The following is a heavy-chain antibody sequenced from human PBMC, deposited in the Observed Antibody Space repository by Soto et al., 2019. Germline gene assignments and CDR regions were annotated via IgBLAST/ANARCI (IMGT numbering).Heavy chain of an antibody. J-gene: IGHJ6*02. CDR1: GFAFDTYG. CDR2: MSYDGSKI. Sequence: PGGSLRLSCEASGFAFDTYGMHWIRQGAGQGLEWLATMSYDGSKIHYRDSVRGRFSISRDDSKRTLYLQMNSLRAEDTAVYYCAKDRDPYYYYYLMDVWGQGTTVTVSS. CDR3: AKDRDPYYYYYLMDV. V-gene: IGHV3-30*18.